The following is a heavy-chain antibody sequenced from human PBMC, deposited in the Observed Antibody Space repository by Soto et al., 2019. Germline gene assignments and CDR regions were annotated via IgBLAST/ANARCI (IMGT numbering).Heavy chain of an antibody. D-gene: IGHD2-8*01. CDR1: GYTFTSYD. CDR3: AGDGGNGADY. V-gene: IGHV1-8*01. CDR2: MNPNSGNK. Sequence: QVQLVQSGAEVKKPGASVKVSCKASGYTFTSYDINWVRQATGRGLEWMGWMNPNSGNKGYAQKFQGRLTKTRNTSVRTAYMELSSLRSGDTAVYYCAGDGGNGADYWGQGTLVTVSS. J-gene: IGHJ4*02.